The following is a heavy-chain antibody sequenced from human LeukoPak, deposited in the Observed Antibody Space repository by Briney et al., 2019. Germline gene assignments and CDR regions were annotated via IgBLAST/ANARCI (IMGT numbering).Heavy chain of an antibody. J-gene: IGHJ4*02. CDR1: GGSFSGYY. D-gene: IGHD2/OR15-2a*01. CDR2: IYYSGST. V-gene: IGHV4-59*01. CDR3: ARGHFAPDY. Sequence: SETLSLTCAVYGGSFSGYYWSWIRQPPGKGLEWIGYIYYSGSTNYNPSLKSRVTISVDTSKNQFSLKLSSVTAADTAVYYCARGHFAPDYWGQGTLVTVSS.